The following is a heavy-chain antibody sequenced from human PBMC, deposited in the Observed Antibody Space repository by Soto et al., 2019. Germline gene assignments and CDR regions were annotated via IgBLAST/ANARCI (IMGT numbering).Heavy chain of an antibody. Sequence: EVQLLESGGGLVQPGGSLRLSCAASGFTFSSYAMRWVRQAPVKGLEWVSAISGSGGSTYYADSVKGRFTISRDNSKNTLYLQMNSLRAEDTAVYYCARRGSVSYYEYWGQGTLVNVSS. CDR1: GFTFSSYA. D-gene: IGHD6-19*01. J-gene: IGHJ4*02. CDR2: ISGSGGST. V-gene: IGHV3-23*01. CDR3: ARRGSVSYYEY.